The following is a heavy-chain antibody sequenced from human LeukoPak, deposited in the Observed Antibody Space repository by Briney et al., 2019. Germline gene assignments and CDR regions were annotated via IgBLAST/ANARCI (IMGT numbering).Heavy chain of an antibody. CDR3: ARGRKYYDYVWGSYRYQNYFDY. Sequence: PSQTLSLTCTVSGGSISSGSYYWSWIRQPAGKGLVWIGRIYTSGSTNYNPSLKSRVTISVDTSKNQFSLKLSSVTAADTAVYYCARGRKYYDYVWGSYRYQNYFDYWGQGTLVTVSS. J-gene: IGHJ4*02. V-gene: IGHV4-61*02. CDR1: GGSISSGSYY. D-gene: IGHD3-16*02. CDR2: IYTSGST.